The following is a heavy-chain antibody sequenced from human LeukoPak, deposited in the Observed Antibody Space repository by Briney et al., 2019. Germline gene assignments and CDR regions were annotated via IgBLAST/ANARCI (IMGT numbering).Heavy chain of an antibody. Sequence: PGGSLRLSCAASGFTFSSYGMSWVRQAPGKGLEWVSAISGSGGSTYYADSVKGRFTISRDNSKNTLYLQMNSLRAEDTAVYYCANTGVGGTQYYFDYWGQGTLVTVSS. CDR3: ANTGVGGTQYYFDY. D-gene: IGHD1-26*01. V-gene: IGHV3-23*01. J-gene: IGHJ4*02. CDR1: GFTFSSYG. CDR2: ISGSGGST.